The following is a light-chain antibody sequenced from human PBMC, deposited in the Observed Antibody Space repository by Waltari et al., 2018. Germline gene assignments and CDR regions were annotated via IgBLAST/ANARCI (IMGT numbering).Light chain of an antibody. CDR3: QQFGSSPLIT. CDR1: QSISSGK. J-gene: IGKJ5*01. CDR2: GAS. V-gene: IGKV3-20*01. Sequence: EIGLTQSPGTLSLSPGERATLSCRASQSISSGKLAWYQQKPGQAPRLLIYGASSRASGIPDKFRGSGSGTDFTLTISGLEPEDFAVYYCQQFGSSPLITFGQGTRLEIK.